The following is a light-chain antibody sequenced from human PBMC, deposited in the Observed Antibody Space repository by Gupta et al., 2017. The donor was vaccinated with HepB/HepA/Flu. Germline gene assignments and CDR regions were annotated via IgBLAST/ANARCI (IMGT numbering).Light chain of an antibody. V-gene: IGLV4-69*01. J-gene: IGLJ3*02. Sequence: QLVLTQSPSASASLGASVKLTCTLSSGHNSYAIAWHQQQPEKGPRYLMKLNSDGSHSKGDGIPDLFSGSSSGAERYLTISSLQSEDEADYYCQTWGTGIRVFGGGTKLTVL. CDR3: QTWGTGIRV. CDR2: LNSDGSH. CDR1: SGHNSYA.